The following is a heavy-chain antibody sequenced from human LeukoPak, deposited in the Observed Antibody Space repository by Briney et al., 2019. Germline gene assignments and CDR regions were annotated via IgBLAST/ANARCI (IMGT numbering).Heavy chain of an antibody. CDR3: AMIEQVVSNVEGGY. CDR1: GFSFSNYW. V-gene: IGHV3-7*01. J-gene: IGHJ4*02. D-gene: IGHD6-6*01. CDR2: IKQDGSMK. Sequence: GGFLRLSCAASGFSFSNYWMSWVRQAPGKGLEWVANIKQDGSMKGYVDSVKGRFTISRDNAKNSLYLQMNSLRADDTAVYFCAMIEQVVSNVEGGYWGQGTLVTVSS.